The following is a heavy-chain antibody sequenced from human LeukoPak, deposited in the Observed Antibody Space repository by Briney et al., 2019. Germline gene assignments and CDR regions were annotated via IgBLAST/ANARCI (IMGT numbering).Heavy chain of an antibody. J-gene: IGHJ3*02. V-gene: IGHV3-21*01. CDR3: ASDCSTSCYSAAGAGAFDI. CDR2: ISSSSSYI. D-gene: IGHD2-2*01. CDR1: GFTFSSYW. Sequence: PGGSLRLSCAASGFTFSSYWMNWVRQAPGKGLEWVSSISSSSSYIYYADSVKGRFTISRDNAKNSLYLQMNSLRAEDTAVYYCASDCSTSCYSAAGAGAFDIWGQGTMVTVSS.